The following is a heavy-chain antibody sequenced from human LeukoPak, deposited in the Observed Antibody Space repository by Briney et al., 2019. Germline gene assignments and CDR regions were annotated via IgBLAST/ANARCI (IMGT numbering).Heavy chain of an antibody. J-gene: IGHJ4*02. CDR1: GFTFSSYA. CDR3: ARPPVGIAAAGYFDY. CDR2: ISYDGSNK. Sequence: GGSLRPSCAASGFTFSSYAMHWVCQAPGKGLEWVAVISYDGSNKYYADSVKGRFTISRDNSKNTLYLQMNSLRAEDTAVYYCARPPVGIAAAGYFDYWGQGTLVTVSS. V-gene: IGHV3-30-3*01. D-gene: IGHD6-13*01.